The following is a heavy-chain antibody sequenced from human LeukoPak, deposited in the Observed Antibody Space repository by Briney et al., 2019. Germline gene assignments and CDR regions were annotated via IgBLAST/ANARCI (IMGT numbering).Heavy chain of an antibody. J-gene: IGHJ4*02. Sequence: GGSLRLSCAASGFTFSSYWMHWVRHAPGKGLVWVSRINTDGSSTSYADSVKGRFTISRDNAKNTLYLQMNSLRAEDTAVYYCARVGQWWSLDYYFDYWGQGTLVTVSS. CDR3: ARVGQWWSLDYYFDY. CDR1: GFTFSSYW. V-gene: IGHV3-74*01. CDR2: INTDGSST. D-gene: IGHD2-15*01.